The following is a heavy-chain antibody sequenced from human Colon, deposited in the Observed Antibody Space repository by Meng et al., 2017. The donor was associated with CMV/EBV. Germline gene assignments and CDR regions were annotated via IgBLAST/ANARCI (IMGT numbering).Heavy chain of an antibody. D-gene: IGHD3-22*01. CDR1: GYTFTGYY. CDR3: ATVSSGYYLYFQH. J-gene: IGHJ1*01. Sequence: QGQPVPSGAEVKKPGASGKVSCKASGYTFTGYYMHWVRQAPGQGLEWMGWINPNSGGTNYAQKFQGRVTMTRDTSISTAYMELSRLRSDDTAVYYCATVSSGYYLYFQHWGQGTLVTVSS. CDR2: INPNSGGT. V-gene: IGHV1-2*02.